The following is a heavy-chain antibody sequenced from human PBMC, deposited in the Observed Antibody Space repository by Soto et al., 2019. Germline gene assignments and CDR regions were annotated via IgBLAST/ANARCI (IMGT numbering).Heavy chain of an antibody. J-gene: IGHJ6*02. CDR1: GFTFSDYY. Sequence: PGGSLRLSCAASGFTFSDYYMSWIRQAPGKGLEWVSDISSSGSIIYYADSVKGRFTISRDNAKNPLYLQMNSLRAEDTAVYYCARVNGYYYYGMDVWGQGTSVTVSS. CDR3: ARVNGYYYYGMDV. CDR2: ISSSGSII. V-gene: IGHV3-11*01. D-gene: IGHD3-22*01.